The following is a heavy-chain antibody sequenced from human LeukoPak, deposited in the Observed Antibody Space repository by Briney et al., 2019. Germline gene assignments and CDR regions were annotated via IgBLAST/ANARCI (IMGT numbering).Heavy chain of an antibody. CDR2: AST. Sequence: PSETLSLTRTISGASISNDYWGWIRQPPGKGLEWIASASTYYSSSLESRVTMSIDTSKNQFSLRLTSLTAADTAVYYCGRHAAFAPFDLWGQGSLVTVSS. J-gene: IGHJ4*02. CDR1: GASISNDY. CDR3: GRHAAFAPFDL. V-gene: IGHV4-39*01.